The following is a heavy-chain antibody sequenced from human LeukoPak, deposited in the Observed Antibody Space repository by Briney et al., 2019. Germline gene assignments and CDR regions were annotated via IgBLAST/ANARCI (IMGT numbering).Heavy chain of an antibody. V-gene: IGHV3-30-3*01. J-gene: IGHJ3*02. Sequence: GRSLRLSCAASGFTFSSYAMHWVRQAPGKGLEWVAVISYDGSNKYYADSVKGRFTISRDNSKNTLYLQMNSLRAEDTAVYYCAREGTVTMDAFEIWGQGTMVTVSS. CDR2: ISYDGSNK. D-gene: IGHD4-17*01. CDR1: GFTFSSYA. CDR3: AREGTVTMDAFEI.